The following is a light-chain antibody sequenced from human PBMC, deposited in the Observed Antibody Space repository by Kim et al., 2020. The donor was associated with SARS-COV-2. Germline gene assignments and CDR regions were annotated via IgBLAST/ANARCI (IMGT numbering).Light chain of an antibody. CDR1: SSNIGAGYD. CDR3: QSYDSSLSGSV. V-gene: IGLV1-40*01. CDR2: GNS. J-gene: IGLJ2*01. Sequence: QRCTIAGTGGSSNIGAGYDVHWYQQLPGTAPNLLIYGNSNRPSGVPDRFSGSKSGTSASLAITGLQAEDEADYYCQSYDSSLSGSVFGGGTQLTVL.